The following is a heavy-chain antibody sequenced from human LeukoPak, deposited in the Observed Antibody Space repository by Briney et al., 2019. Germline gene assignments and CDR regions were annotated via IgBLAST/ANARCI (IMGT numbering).Heavy chain of an antibody. CDR1: GGPFSGYY. Sequence: SETLSLTCAVYGGPFSGYYWSWIRQPPGKGLEWIGEINHSGSTNYNPSLKSRVTISVDTSKNQFSLKLSSVTAADTAVYYCARVPWFDPWGQGTLVTVSS. CDR2: INHSGST. V-gene: IGHV4-34*01. J-gene: IGHJ5*02. CDR3: ARVPWFDP.